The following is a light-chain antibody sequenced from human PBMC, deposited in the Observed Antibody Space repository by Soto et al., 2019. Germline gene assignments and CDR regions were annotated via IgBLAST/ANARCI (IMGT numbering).Light chain of an antibody. CDR1: QSVSSY. J-gene: IGKJ1*01. CDR3: QQYGSSGT. V-gene: IGKV3-20*01. CDR2: DAS. Sequence: EIVLTQSPATLSLSPGERATLSCRASQSVSSYLAWYQQKPGQALRLLIYDASNRATGIPDRFSGSGSGTDFTLTISRLEPEDFAVYYCQQYGSSGTFGQGTKVDIK.